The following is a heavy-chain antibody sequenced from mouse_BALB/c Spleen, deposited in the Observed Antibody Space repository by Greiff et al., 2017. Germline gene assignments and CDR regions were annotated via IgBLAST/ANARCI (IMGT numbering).Heavy chain of an antibody. D-gene: IGHD1-1*01. CDR3: ARDRGYYGSSYDYFDY. V-gene: IGHV2-6-7*01. CDR2: IWGDGST. Sequence: VKLVESGPGLVAPSQSLSITCTVSGFSLTGYGVNWVRQPPGKGLEWLGMIWGDGSTDYNSALKSRLSISKDNSKSQVFLKMNSLQTDDTARYYCARDRGYYGSSYDYFDYWGQGTTLTVSS. J-gene: IGHJ2*01. CDR1: GFSLTGYG.